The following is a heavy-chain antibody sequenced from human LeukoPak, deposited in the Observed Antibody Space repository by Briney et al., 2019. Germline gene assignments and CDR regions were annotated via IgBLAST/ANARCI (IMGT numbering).Heavy chain of an antibody. J-gene: IGHJ4*02. CDR3: AKDKWELPRLGYYFDY. Sequence: GRSLRLSCTPSGFTFSNYGMHWVRQAPGKGLNWVAFIRYDGNNKYYADSVKGRFTISRDNSKNMLYLEMNSLSTEDTAVYYCAKDKWELPRLGYYFDYWGQGTLVTVSS. CDR2: IRYDGNNK. D-gene: IGHD1-26*01. CDR1: GFTFSNYG. V-gene: IGHV3-30*02.